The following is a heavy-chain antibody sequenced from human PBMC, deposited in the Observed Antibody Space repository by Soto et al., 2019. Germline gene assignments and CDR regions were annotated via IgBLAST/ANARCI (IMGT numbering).Heavy chain of an antibody. V-gene: IGHV3-74*01. D-gene: IGHD3-22*01. Sequence: PGGSLRLSCAASGFTFSSYLMHWVRQAPGKGLVWVSRINSDGSVTNYVDSVKGRFTISRDNAKNTLYLQMNSLRAEDTAVYYCARGNSGSAFGYWGQGTLVTVSS. CDR3: ARGNSGSAFGY. CDR2: INSDGSVT. CDR1: GFTFSSYL. J-gene: IGHJ4*02.